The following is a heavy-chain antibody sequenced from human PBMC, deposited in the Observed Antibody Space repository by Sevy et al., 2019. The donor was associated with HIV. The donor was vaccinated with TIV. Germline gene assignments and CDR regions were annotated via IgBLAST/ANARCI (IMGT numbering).Heavy chain of an antibody. CDR3: ARLPYCSGGSCYEYYFDY. J-gene: IGHJ4*02. CDR1: GGSISSYY. D-gene: IGHD2-15*01. Sequence: SETLSLTYTVSGGSISSYYWSWIRQPPGKGLEWIGYIYYSGSTNYNPSLKSRVTISVDTSKNQFSLKLSSVTAADTAVYYCARLPYCSGGSCYEYYFDYWGQGTLVTVSS. CDR2: IYYSGST. V-gene: IGHV4-59*12.